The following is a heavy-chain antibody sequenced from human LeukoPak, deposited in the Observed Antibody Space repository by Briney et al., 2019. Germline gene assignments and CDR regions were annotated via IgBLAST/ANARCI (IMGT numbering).Heavy chain of an antibody. V-gene: IGHV1-69*05. CDR2: IIPISGTA. CDR3: ARTAAVGYCSSTSCYPWFDP. D-gene: IGHD2-2*01. Sequence: ASVKVSCKASGGTFSSYAISWVRQAPGQGLEWMGGIIPISGTANYAQKFQGRVTITTDESTSTAYMELSSLRSEDTAVYYCARTAAVGYCSSTSCYPWFDPWGQGTLVTVSS. CDR1: GGTFSSYA. J-gene: IGHJ5*02.